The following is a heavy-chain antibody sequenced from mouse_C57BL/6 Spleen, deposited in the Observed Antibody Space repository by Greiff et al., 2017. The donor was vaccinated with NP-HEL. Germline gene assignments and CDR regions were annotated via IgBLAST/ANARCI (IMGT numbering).Heavy chain of an antibody. CDR1: GYSITSGYY. CDR3: ASITTVPYWYFDV. Sequence: EVQLQQSGPGLVKPSQSLSLTCSVTGYSITSGYYWNWIRQFPGNKLEWMGYISYDGSNNYNPSLKNRISITRDTSKNQFFLKLNSVTTADTATYYCASITTVPYWYFDVWGTGTTVTVSS. CDR2: ISYDGSN. J-gene: IGHJ1*03. D-gene: IGHD1-1*01. V-gene: IGHV3-6*01.